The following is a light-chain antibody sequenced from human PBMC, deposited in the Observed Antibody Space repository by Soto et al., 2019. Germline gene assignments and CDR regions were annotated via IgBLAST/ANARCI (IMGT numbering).Light chain of an antibody. CDR3: QSYDNPLGGHVV. Sequence: QSALTQPPSVSGAAGQRVTISCTGSSSNIGANFDVHWYQQLPGTAPKLLVSGTANRPSGVPDRFSASKSGSSASLAITGLQAEDEADYYCQSYDNPLGGHVVFGGGTKLTVL. CDR2: GTA. V-gene: IGLV1-40*01. J-gene: IGLJ2*01. CDR1: SSNIGANFD.